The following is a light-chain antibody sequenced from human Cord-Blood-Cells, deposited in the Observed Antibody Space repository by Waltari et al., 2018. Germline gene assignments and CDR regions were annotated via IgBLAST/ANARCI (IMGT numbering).Light chain of an antibody. CDR1: SSDVGGYNY. CDR2: DVS. V-gene: IGLV2-14*01. CDR3: SSYTSSSTRKV. Sequence: QSALTQPASASGSPGQSITISCTGTSSDVGGYNYVSWYQQHPGKAPKLMIYDVSNRPSGVSNRFSGSKSGNTASLTISGLQAEDEADYYCSSYTSSSTRKVFGTGTKVTVL. J-gene: IGLJ1*01.